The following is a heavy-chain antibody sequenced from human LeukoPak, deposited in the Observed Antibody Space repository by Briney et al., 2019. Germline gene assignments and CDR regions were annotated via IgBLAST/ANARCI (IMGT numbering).Heavy chain of an antibody. J-gene: IGHJ4*02. D-gene: IGHD3-3*01. CDR2: ISRTNSTI. V-gene: IGHV3-48*01. Sequence: GGSLRLSCAASGFTFGSYSMNWVRQAPGKGLEWGSYISRTNSTIYYADSVKGRFTISRDNAKNSLYLQMNSLRAEDTAVYYCARGWRFLGVDNWGQGILVTVSS. CDR1: GFTFGSYS. CDR3: ARGWRFLGVDN.